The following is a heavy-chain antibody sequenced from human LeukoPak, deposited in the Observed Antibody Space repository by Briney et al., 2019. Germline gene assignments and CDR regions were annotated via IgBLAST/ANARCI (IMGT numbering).Heavy chain of an antibody. CDR3: ARQATGEGELSDY. V-gene: IGHV4-39*01. J-gene: IGHJ4*02. D-gene: IGHD3-16*02. CDR2: IYYSGST. Sequence: SETLSLTCTVSGGSISSSSYYWGWIRQPPGKGLEWIGSIYYSGSTYYNPSLKGRVTISVDTSKNQFSLKLSSVTAADTAVYYCARQATGEGELSDYWGQGTLVTVSS. CDR1: GGSISSSSYY.